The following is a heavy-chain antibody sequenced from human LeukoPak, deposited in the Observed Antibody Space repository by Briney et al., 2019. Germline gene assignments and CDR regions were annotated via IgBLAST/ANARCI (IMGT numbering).Heavy chain of an antibody. D-gene: IGHD5-12*01. CDR1: GGCICTSSYY. J-gene: IGHJ4*02. Sequence: NPSETLSFNSSVSGGCICTSSYYWGWIRQPPGKGLEWIGSIYYSGSTYYYPSLKIRVTISVDTAKTLYSRKLSSVAAADTAVYYCARPMATTVDYWGQGTLVTVSS. V-gene: IGHV4-39*01. CDR2: IYYSGST. CDR3: ARPMATTVDY.